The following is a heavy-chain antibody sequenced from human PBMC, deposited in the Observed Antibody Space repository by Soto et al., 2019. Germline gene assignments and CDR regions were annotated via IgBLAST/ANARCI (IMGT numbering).Heavy chain of an antibody. CDR1: GFTFSSNP. V-gene: IGHV3-23*01. D-gene: IGHD3-9*01. CDR2: SSVSDGNT. Sequence: GETLTLTCAASGFTFSSNPICWGRMAQGQGLERVSASSVSDGNTTYADSVKDRFTISSDNPKNTLYLQMNRLRAEDTAVYYWAKAEGNFEFVTGDYLGYYYFDYWGQGALVTVSS. J-gene: IGHJ4*02. CDR3: AKAEGNFEFVTGDYLGYYYFDY.